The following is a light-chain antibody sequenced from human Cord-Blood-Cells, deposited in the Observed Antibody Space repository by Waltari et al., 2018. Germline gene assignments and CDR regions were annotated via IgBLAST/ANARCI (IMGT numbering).Light chain of an antibody. J-gene: IGLJ3*02. CDR1: SSNIAAGYD. V-gene: IGLV1-40*01. CDR2: RNS. CDR3: QSYDSSLSGWV. Sequence: QSVLTQPPSVSGAPGQRVTISCTGSSSNIAAGYDVHRYQQLPGTAPKLLIYRNSNRPSGVPDRFSGSKSGTSASLAITGLQAEDEADYYCQSYDSSLSGWVFGGGTKLTVL.